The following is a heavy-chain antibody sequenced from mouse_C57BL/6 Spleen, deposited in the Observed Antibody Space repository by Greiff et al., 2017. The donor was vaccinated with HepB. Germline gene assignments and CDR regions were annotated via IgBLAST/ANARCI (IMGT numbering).Heavy chain of an antibody. CDR2: INPNNGGT. V-gene: IGHV1-18*01. D-gene: IGHD1-1*01. CDR1: GYTFTDYN. Sequence: EVQLQESGPELVKPGASVKIPCKASGYTFTDYNMDWVKQSHGKSLEWIGDINPNNGGTIYNQKFKGKATLTVDKSSSTAYMELRSLTSEDTAVYYCAREEDYYGSRYFDYWGQGTTLTVSS. CDR3: AREEDYYGSRYFDY. J-gene: IGHJ2*01.